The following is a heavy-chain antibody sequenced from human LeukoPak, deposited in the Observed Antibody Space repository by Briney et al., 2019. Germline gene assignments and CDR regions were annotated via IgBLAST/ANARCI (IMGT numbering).Heavy chain of an antibody. CDR3: GSVTGWFDP. CDR2: INHSGST. V-gene: IGHV4-34*01. J-gene: IGHJ5*02. D-gene: IGHD2-15*01. Sequence: PSETLSLTCAVYGGSFSGYYWSWIRQPPGKGLEWIGEINHSGSTNYNPSLKSRVTISVDTSKNQFSLKLSSVTAADTAVYYCGSVTGWFDPWGQGTLVTVSS. CDR1: GGSFSGYY.